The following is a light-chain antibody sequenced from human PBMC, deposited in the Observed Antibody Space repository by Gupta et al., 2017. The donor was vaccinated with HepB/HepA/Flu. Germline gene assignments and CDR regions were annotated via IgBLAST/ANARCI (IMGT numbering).Light chain of an antibody. Sequence: QAVVTQEPSLTVSPGWTVTLTCGSSTGTVTSTHYPYWFQVKPGQAPTTLIYDTNNKQSWAFARFSGSLLGGKAALTLSGAQPEDEAEYYCLLSYDGVRVFGGGTKLTVL. CDR1: TGTVTSTHY. CDR3: LLSYDGVRV. V-gene: IGLV7-46*01. CDR2: DTN. J-gene: IGLJ2*01.